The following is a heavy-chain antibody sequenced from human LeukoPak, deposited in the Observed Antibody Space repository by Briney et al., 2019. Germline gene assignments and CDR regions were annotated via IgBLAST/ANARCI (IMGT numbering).Heavy chain of an antibody. D-gene: IGHD6-13*01. V-gene: IGHV3-7*01. CDR2: IKQDGSEK. CDR1: GFTFSTYW. CDR3: TREAAAGIDY. J-gene: IGHJ4*02. Sequence: GGSLRLSCATSGFTFSTYWMSWVRQAPGKGLEWVANIKQDGSEKYYLDSVKGRFTISRDNAKNSLYLQMNSLRAEDTAVYFCTREAAAGIDYWGQGTLVTVSS.